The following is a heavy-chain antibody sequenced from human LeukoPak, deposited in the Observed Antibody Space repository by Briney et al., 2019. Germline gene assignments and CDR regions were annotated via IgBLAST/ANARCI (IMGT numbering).Heavy chain of an antibody. V-gene: IGHV4-59*08. CDR3: ATRGY. Sequence: SETLSLTCTVPGGSISSDYWQWIRQPPGKGLEWVGYIYNSGNNHYNSSLKSRVTISIDTSKNQFSLKLASVTAADTAVYYCATRGYWGQGTLVAVSS. CDR1: GGSISSDY. J-gene: IGHJ4*02. D-gene: IGHD3-10*01. CDR2: IYNSGNN.